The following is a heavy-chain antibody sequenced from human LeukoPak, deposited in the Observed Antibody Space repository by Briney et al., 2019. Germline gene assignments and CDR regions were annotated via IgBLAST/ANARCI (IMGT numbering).Heavy chain of an antibody. CDR2: ISYDGDNK. J-gene: IGHJ4*02. V-gene: IGHV3-30-3*01. Sequence: PGRSLRLSCAASGFTFSRYAMHWVRQAPGKGLEWVAVISYDGDNKFQADSVKGRFTISRDNSKNTLYLQMNSLRVEDTAVYYCARAGEYYDYDWGSYRFDYWGQGTLVTVSS. CDR1: GFTFSRYA. D-gene: IGHD3-16*02. CDR3: ARAGEYYDYDWGSYRFDY.